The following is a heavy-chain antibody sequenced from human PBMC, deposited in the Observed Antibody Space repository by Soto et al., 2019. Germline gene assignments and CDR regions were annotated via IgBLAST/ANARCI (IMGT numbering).Heavy chain of an antibody. CDR3: AKDLGGYGSGTMDV. J-gene: IGHJ6*02. Sequence: EVQLLASGGGLVQPGGSLRLSCAASGFTFSSYAMSWVRQAPGKGLEWVSAISGSGGSTYYADSVKGRFTISRDNSKNTLYLQMNSLRAEDTAVYYWAKDLGGYGSGTMDVWGQGTTVTVSS. D-gene: IGHD3-10*01. CDR2: ISGSGGST. CDR1: GFTFSSYA. V-gene: IGHV3-23*01.